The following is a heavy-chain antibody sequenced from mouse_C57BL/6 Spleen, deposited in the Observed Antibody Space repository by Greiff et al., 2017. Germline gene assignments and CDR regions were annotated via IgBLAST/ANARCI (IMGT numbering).Heavy chain of an antibody. CDR3: ARRVITTVVVPFDY. Sequence: VQLQQPGAELVKPGASVKLSCKASGYTFTSYWMQWVKQRPGQGLEWIGEIDPSDSYTNYNQKFKGKDTLTVDTSSSTAYMQLSSLTSEDSAVDFCARRVITTVVVPFDYGGQGTTLTVSS. CDR1: GYTFTSYW. D-gene: IGHD1-1*01. J-gene: IGHJ2*01. CDR2: IDPSDSYT. V-gene: IGHV1-50*01.